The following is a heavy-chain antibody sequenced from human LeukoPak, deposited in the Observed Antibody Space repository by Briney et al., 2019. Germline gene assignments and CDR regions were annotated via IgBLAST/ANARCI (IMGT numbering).Heavy chain of an antibody. CDR2: ISGSGDST. D-gene: IGHD2-2*01. Sequence: GGSLRLSCAASGFTFRSYGMTWVRQAPGKGLEWVSAISGSGDSTYYADSVKGRFTISRDNSRNTLYLQMDSLRAGDTAVYYCAKSFRSTSVDYWGQEALVAVAS. CDR1: GFTFRSYG. V-gene: IGHV3-23*01. J-gene: IGHJ4*02. CDR3: AKSFRSTSVDY.